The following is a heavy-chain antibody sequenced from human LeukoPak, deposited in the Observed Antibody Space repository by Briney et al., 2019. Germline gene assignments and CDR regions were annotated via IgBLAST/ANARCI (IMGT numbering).Heavy chain of an antibody. CDR1: GGSISSGGYY. J-gene: IGHJ6*03. D-gene: IGHD3-3*01. CDR3: ARQVYNFWSGYYEQWENYYYYMDV. Sequence: SETLSLTCTVSGGSISSGGYYWSWIRQPPGKGLEWIGYIYHSGSTYYNPSLKSRVTISVDKSKNQFSLKLSSVTAADTAVYYCARQVYNFWSGYYEQWENYYYYMDVWGKGTTVTVSS. CDR2: IYHSGST. V-gene: IGHV4-30-2*01.